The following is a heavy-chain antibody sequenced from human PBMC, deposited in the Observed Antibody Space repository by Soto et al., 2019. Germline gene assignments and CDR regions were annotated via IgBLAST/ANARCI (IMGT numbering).Heavy chain of an antibody. J-gene: IGHJ3*02. Sequence: SETLSLTCTVSGGSVSSGSYYWSWIRQPPGKGLEWIGYIYYSGSTNYNPSLKSRVTISVDTSKNQFSLKLSSVTAAETAVNKCAFHGAREAFNIWGQGKMVTVSS. CDR2: IYYSGST. CDR3: AFHGAREAFNI. V-gene: IGHV4-61*01. D-gene: IGHD3-10*01. CDR1: GGSVSSGSYY.